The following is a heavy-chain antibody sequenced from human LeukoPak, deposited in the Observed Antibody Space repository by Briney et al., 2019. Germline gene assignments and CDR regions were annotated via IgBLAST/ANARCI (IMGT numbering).Heavy chain of an antibody. CDR1: GFTFSSYA. CDR2: ISGGGGST. Sequence: GGSLRLSCAASGFTFSSYAMNWVRQPPGKGLEWASTISGGGGSTYYADSVKGRFTISRDNSKNTLYLQMNSLRAEDTAIYYCAKGSHEWSDSGTDYWGEGTLVTVSS. J-gene: IGHJ4*02. V-gene: IGHV3-23*01. D-gene: IGHD2-8*01. CDR3: AKGSHEWSDSGTDY.